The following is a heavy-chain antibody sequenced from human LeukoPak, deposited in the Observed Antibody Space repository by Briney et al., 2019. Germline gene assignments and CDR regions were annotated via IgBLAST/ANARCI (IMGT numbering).Heavy chain of an antibody. D-gene: IGHD3-10*01. CDR2: IIPIFGTA. Sequence: GASVKVCCKASGGTFSSYAISWVRQAPGLGLEWMGGIIPIFGTANYAQKFQGRVTITADKSTSTAYMELSSLRSEDTAVYYCARAVTMVRGVIMDYYYGMDVWGKGTTVTVSS. V-gene: IGHV1-69*06. CDR3: ARAVTMVRGVIMDYYYGMDV. CDR1: GGTFSSYA. J-gene: IGHJ6*04.